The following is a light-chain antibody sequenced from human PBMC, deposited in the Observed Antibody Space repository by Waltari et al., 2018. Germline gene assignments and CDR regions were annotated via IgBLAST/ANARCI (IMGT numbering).Light chain of an antibody. J-gene: IGKJ4*01. CDR3: QQYDDPLT. V-gene: IGKV1-33*01. CDR2: DAS. CDR1: QDINKF. Sequence: DIQMTQSPSSLSVSVGDRVTITCQASQDINKFLNWYQQKPGKAPKLLISDASKLQTGAPSRFTGSGSGTHFTFTISSLHPEDVATYYCQQYDDPLTFGGGTKVEIK.